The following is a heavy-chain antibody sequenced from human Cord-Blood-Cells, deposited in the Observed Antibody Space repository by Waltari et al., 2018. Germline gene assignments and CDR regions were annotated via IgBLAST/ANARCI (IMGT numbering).Heavy chain of an antibody. CDR2: IYPGDSDT. D-gene: IGHD3-22*01. CDR3: ARAHNYYDSSGYSWDAFDI. V-gene: IGHV5-51*01. Sequence: VQLLQSGAAVTTPGESLKISCTGPGYSFTSYRIPWVRPLPGHSLEWMGIIYPGDSDTRYSPSFQGQVTISADKSISTAYLQWSSLKASDTAMYYCARAHNYYDSSGYSWDAFDIWGQGTMVTVSS. CDR1: GYSFTSYR. J-gene: IGHJ3*02.